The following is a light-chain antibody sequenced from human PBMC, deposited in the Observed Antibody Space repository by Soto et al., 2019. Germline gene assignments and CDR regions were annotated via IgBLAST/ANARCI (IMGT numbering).Light chain of an antibody. CDR2: DVT. CDR1: SSDVGGYNY. V-gene: IGLV2-14*03. J-gene: IGLJ1*01. CDR3: ISFTSRHIYV. Sequence: LTQPASVSGSPGQSITISCAGTSSDVGGYNYVSWYQQHPGRAPKLIIYDVTNRPSGISNRFSGSKSGNTASLTISGLQTEYEADYYCISFTSRHIYVFGTGTKVTVL.